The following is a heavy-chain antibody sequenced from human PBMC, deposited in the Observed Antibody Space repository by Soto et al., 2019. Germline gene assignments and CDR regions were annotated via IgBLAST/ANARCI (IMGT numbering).Heavy chain of an antibody. CDR2: ISAYNGNT. D-gene: IGHD3-22*01. V-gene: IGHV1-18*01. CDR3: ARDHDSSGYYHAFDI. J-gene: IGHJ3*02. CDR1: GYTFTSYG. Sequence: ASVKVSCKASGYTFTSYGISWVRQAPGQGLEWMGWISAYNGNTNYAQKLQGRVTTTTDTSTSTAYMELRSLRSDDTAVYYCARDHDSSGYYHAFDIWGQGTMVTVSS.